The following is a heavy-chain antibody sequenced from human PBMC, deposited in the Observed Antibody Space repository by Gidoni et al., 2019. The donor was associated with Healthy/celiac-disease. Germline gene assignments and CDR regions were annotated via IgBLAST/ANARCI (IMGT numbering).Heavy chain of an antibody. CDR2: INHSGST. V-gene: IGHV4-34*01. J-gene: IGHJ4*02. Sequence: QVQLQQWGAGLLKPSETLSLPCAVYGGSFSGYYWSWTRQPPGKGLEWIGEINHSGSTNYNPSLKSRVTISVDTSKNQFSLKLSSVTAADTAVYYCARGGNSLEGTGYYTPHPSPIDYWGQGTLVTVSS. CDR3: ARGGNSLEGTGYYTPHPSPIDY. D-gene: IGHD3-3*01. CDR1: GGSFSGYY.